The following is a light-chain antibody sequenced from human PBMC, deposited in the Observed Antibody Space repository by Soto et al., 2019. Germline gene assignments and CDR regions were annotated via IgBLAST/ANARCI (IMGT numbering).Light chain of an antibody. V-gene: IGKV3-15*01. CDR3: QQYNNWS. J-gene: IGKJ5*01. Sequence: EMVMTQSPDTLSVSPGERATLSCSASQSVGSNLAWYQQKPGQAPRLLIYAASTRATGIPARFSGSGSGTEFTLTISSLQSEDFAVYYCQQYNNWSFGQGTRLEIK. CDR1: QSVGSN. CDR2: AAS.